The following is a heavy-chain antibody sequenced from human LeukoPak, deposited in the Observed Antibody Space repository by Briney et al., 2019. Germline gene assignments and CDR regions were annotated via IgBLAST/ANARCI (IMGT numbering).Heavy chain of an antibody. J-gene: IGHJ4*02. V-gene: IGHV3-30*02. Sequence: PGGSLRLSCAASGFTFSSYGMHWVRQAPGKGLEWVAFIRYDESNKYYADSVKGRFTIYRDNSKNTLYLQMNSLRAEDTAVYYCARRAAAWGDCWGQGTLVTVTS. CDR1: GFTFSSYG. D-gene: IGHD6-13*01. CDR2: IRYDESNK. CDR3: ARRAAAWGDC.